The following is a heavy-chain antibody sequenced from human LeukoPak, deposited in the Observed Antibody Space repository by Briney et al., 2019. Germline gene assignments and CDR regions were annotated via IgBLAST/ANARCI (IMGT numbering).Heavy chain of an antibody. J-gene: IGHJ3*02. CDR1: GGSISSSSYY. CDR2: IYYSGST. D-gene: IGHD1-26*01. V-gene: IGHV4-39*01. Sequence: SETLSLTCTVSGGSISSSSYYWGWIRQPPGKGLEWIGSIYYSGSTYYNPSLKSRVTISVDTSKNQFSLKLSSVTAADTAVYYCARHEWELRLNDAFDIWGQGTMVTVSS. CDR3: ARHEWELRLNDAFDI.